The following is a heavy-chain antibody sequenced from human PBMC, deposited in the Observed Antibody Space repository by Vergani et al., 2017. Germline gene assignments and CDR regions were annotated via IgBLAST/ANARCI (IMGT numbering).Heavy chain of an antibody. V-gene: IGHV4-34*01. Sequence: QVQLQQWGAGLLKPSETLSLTCAVYGGSFSGYYWSWIRQPPGKGLEWIGEINHSGSTNYHPSLKSRVTLSVDTSKNQFSLKLSSVTAADTAIYYCARHSSGSYFSFDYWGQGTLVIVSS. D-gene: IGHD1-26*01. CDR2: INHSGST. CDR1: GGSFSGYY. CDR3: ARHSSGSYFSFDY. J-gene: IGHJ4*02.